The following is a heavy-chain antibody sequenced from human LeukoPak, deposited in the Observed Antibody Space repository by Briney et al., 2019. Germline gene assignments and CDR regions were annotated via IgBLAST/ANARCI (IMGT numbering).Heavy chain of an antibody. V-gene: IGHV4-59*01. D-gene: IGHD6-19*01. CDR3: ARVGPWGQWLYLSYYYGMDV. J-gene: IGHJ6*02. CDR1: GGSISSYY. Sequence: SETLSLTCTVSGGSISSYYWSWIRRPPGKGLEWFGYIYYSGSTNYNPSLKSRVTISVDTSNNQFSLKLSSVTAADTAVYYCARVGPWGQWLYLSYYYGMDVWGQGTTVTVSS. CDR2: IYYSGST.